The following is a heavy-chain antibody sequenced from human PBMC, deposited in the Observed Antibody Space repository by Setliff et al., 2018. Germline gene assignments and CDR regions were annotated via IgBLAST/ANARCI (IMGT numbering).Heavy chain of an antibody. CDR3: AKDDQIRGHNLDY. V-gene: IGHV3-33*06. CDR2: YGSGGNT. CDR1: DSPSVAMA. Sequence: PGGSLDSPVQRLDSPSVAMACTGSARLQARGWSGWQLYGSGGNTYYADSVKGRFTISRDNSNNTLYLQMNSLRADDTATYYCAKDDQIRGHNLDYWGQGTLVTVSS. J-gene: IGHJ4*02. D-gene: IGHD3-10*01.